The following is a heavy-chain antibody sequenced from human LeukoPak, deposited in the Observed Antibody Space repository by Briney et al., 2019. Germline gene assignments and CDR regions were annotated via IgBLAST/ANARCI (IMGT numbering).Heavy chain of an antibody. CDR1: GFTFTNHW. J-gene: IGHJ4*02. CDR3: ARPYDLLTGYAFDY. D-gene: IGHD3-9*01. Sequence: WGYLRFSCAASGFTFTNHWMSWVRQGPGKGLKWVEVKSYDGRHKFCADSVKRRLTISRDNSKNTLYRQMNSLRAEDTAVYYCARPYDLLTGYAFDYWGQGTLVTVSS. V-gene: IGHV3-30*06. CDR2: KSYDGRHK.